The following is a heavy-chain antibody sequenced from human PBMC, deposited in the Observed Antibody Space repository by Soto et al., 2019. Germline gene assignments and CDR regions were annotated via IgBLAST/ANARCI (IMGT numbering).Heavy chain of an antibody. D-gene: IGHD6-19*01. J-gene: IGHJ4*02. CDR1: GXEFSNYA. CDR3: AKDGNWLDVYFDV. Sequence: LRLSCIASGXEFSNYAMSWVRQAPGKGLEWVSISSASGRSRYHADSVKGRFTISRDNSKNTLYLHMTNLRAEDTAVYYCAKDGNWLDVYFDVWGQGTPVTVSS. CDR2: SSASGRSR. V-gene: IGHV3-23*01.